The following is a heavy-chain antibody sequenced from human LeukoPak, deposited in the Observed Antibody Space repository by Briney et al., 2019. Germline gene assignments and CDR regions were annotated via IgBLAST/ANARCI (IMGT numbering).Heavy chain of an antibody. V-gene: IGHV1-46*01. CDR2: INPSGGST. CDR3: ARGGIVATVGLKSRYYYMVV. CDR1: GYTFTNYS. Sequence: ASVKVSCKASGYTFTNYSMHWVRQAPGQGLEWVGIINPSGGSTTYAQKFQGRVTMTRDASTSTVYMELSNLRSEDTAVYYCARGGIVATVGLKSRYYYMVVWGKGTTVTVSS. D-gene: IGHD5-12*01. J-gene: IGHJ6*03.